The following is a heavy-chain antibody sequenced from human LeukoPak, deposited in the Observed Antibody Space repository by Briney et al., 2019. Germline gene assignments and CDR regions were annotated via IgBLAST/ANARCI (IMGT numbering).Heavy chain of an antibody. CDR3: GSSTVWYYYYYMDV. CDR2: INSDGSST. Sequence: RGSLRLSCAASGFTFSSNWMQWGRQGPPKGLVWVLRINSDGSSTTYADSVKGRFTISRDNAKNTVYLQMNSLRAGDTAVYYCGSSTVWYYYYYMDVWGKGTTVTVSS. CDR1: GFTFSSNW. V-gene: IGHV3-74*03. J-gene: IGHJ6*03. D-gene: IGHD5/OR15-5a*01.